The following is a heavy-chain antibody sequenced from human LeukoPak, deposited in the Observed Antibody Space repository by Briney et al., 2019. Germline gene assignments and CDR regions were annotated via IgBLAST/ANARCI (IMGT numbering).Heavy chain of an antibody. CDR2: ISGSGGST. V-gene: IGHV3-23*01. D-gene: IGHD4-11*01. CDR1: GFTFSSYA. Sequence: GGSLRLSCAASGFTFSSYAMSWVRQAPGKGLERVSAISGSGGSTYYADSVEGRFTISRDNSKNTLYLQMNSLRAEDTAVYYCAKVQTTVTTDYYFDYWGQGTLVTVSS. CDR3: AKVQTTVTTDYYFDY. J-gene: IGHJ4*02.